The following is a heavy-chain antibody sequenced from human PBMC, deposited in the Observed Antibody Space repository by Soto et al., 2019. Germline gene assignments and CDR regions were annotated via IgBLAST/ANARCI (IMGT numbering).Heavy chain of an antibody. CDR2: ISGSGFKK. CDR3: AKNQGVELVPLATVDWFDP. CDR1: GFIFENFG. V-gene: IGHV3-23*01. J-gene: IGHJ5*02. D-gene: IGHD1-26*01. Sequence: GGSLRLSCAASGFIFENFGMSWVRQAPGKGLEWISSISGSGFKKYYADSVKGRFTISRDNSKSTVYLELNNLSAEDTTVYHCAKNQGVELVPLATVDWFDPWGQGSVVTVSS.